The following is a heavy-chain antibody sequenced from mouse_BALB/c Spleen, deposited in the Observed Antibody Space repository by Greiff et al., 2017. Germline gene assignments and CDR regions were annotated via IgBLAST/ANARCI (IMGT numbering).Heavy chain of an antibody. Sequence: QVHVKQSGPELVKPGASVKISCKASGYAFSSSWMNWVKQRPGQGLEWIGRIYPGDGDTNYNGKFKGKATLTADKSSSTAYMQLSSLTSVDSAVYFCARSKYGNYVLYAMDYWGQGTSVTVSS. J-gene: IGHJ4*01. CDR2: IYPGDGDT. D-gene: IGHD2-10*02. CDR1: GYAFSSSW. CDR3: ARSKYGNYVLYAMDY. V-gene: IGHV1-82*01.